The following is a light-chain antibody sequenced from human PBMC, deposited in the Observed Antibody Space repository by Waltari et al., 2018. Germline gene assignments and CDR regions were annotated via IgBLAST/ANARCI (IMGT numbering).Light chain of an antibody. CDR3: SSYISSSTLEL. Sequence: SALTQPASVSGSPGQSITISCTGTSSDVGTYNYVSWYQQHPGKPPKLMIFDVSMRPSGVSNRFSGSKSGNTASLTISGLQAEDEADYYCSSYISSSTLELFGGGTSLTVL. CDR2: DVS. CDR1: SSDVGTYNY. J-gene: IGLJ2*01. V-gene: IGLV2-14*03.